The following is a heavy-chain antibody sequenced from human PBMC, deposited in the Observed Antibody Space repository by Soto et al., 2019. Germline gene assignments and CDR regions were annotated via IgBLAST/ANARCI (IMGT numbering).Heavy chain of an antibody. CDR3: ASEWRHDGLDY. J-gene: IGHJ4*02. D-gene: IGHD5-18*01. V-gene: IGHV3-30-3*01. CDR2: ISYDGSNK. Sequence: GGSLRLSCAASGFTFSSYAMHWVRQAPGKGLEWVAVISYDGSNKYYADSVKGRFTISRDNSKSTLYLQMNSLRAEDTAVYYCASEWRHDGLDYWGQGTLVTVS. CDR1: GFTFSSYA.